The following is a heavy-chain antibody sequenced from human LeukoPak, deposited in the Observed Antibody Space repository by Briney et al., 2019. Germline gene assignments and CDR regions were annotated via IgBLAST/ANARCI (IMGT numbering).Heavy chain of an antibody. V-gene: IGHV3-15*01. CDR1: GSTFSNAW. D-gene: IGHD3-22*01. CDR2: IKSKTDGGTT. Sequence: GGSLRLSCAASGSTFSNAWMSWVRQAPGKGLEWVGRIKSKTDGGTTDYAAPVKGRFTISRDDSKNTLNLQMNSLKTEDTAVYYCTTVDSSFYYDTSGYYSYYYYMDVWGKGTTVTVSS. CDR3: TTVDSSFYYDTSGYYSYYYYMDV. J-gene: IGHJ6*03.